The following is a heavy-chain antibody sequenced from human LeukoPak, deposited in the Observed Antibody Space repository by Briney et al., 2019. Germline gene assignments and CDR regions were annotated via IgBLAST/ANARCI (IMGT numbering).Heavy chain of an antibody. CDR3: ARHISSSWYVYYYYYVDV. V-gene: IGHV4-39*01. D-gene: IGHD6-13*01. J-gene: IGHJ6*03. Sequence: PSETLSLTCTVSGYSISSSSYYWGWIRQPPGKGLEWIGSIYYSGSTYYNPSLKSRVTISVDTSKNQFSLKLSSVTAADAAVYYCARHISSSWYVYYYYYVDVWGKGTTVTISS. CDR2: IYYSGST. CDR1: GYSISSSSYY.